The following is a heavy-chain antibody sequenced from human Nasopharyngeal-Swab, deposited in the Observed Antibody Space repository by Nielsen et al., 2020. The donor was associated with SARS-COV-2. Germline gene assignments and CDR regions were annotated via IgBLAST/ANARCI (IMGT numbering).Heavy chain of an antibody. D-gene: IGHD5-24*01. Sequence: SVKVSCKASGGTFSSYAISWVRQAPGQGLEWMGGIIPILGIANYAQKFQGRVTITADKSTSTAYMELSSLRSEDTAVYYCARCRDGHNYFDYWGQGTLVTVSS. CDR2: IIPILGIA. CDR3: ARCRDGHNYFDY. V-gene: IGHV1-69*10. J-gene: IGHJ4*02. CDR1: GGTFSSYA.